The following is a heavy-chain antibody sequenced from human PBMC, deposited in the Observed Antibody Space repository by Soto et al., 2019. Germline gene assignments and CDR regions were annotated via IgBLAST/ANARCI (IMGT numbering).Heavy chain of an antibody. J-gene: IGHJ4*02. V-gene: IGHV1-18*04. CDR3: ARGSSGALYDY. Sequence: QIHLVQSGAEVRKPGASVNVSCKTSGYIFTNYGVSWVRQAPGEGLEVVGWISGYNGYPKYGQRFQGRVTLSTDTSTTTGYMELRNLRSDETAVYYCARGSSGALYDYWGQGTLLTVSS. CDR2: ISGYNGYP. CDR1: GYIFTNYG.